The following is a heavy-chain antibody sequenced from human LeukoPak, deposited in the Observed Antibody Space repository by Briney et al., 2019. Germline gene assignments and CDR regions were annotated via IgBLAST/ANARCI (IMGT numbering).Heavy chain of an antibody. J-gene: IGHJ4*02. D-gene: IGHD3-10*01. V-gene: IGHV3-48*01. Sequence: PGGSLRLSCVASGFTFSNSGMSWVRQAPGKGLEWVSYISSSSSTIYYADSVKGRFPISRDNAKNSLYLQMNSLRADDTAVYYCARSPVKDYWGQGTLVTVSS. CDR1: GFTFSNSG. CDR2: ISSSSSTI. CDR3: ARSPVKDY.